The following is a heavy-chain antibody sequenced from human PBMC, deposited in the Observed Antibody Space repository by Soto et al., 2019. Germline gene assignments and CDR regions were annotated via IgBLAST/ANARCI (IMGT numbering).Heavy chain of an antibody. CDR3: TRVGYFTSSLGRDY. V-gene: IGHV3-74*01. D-gene: IGHD6-6*01. Sequence: EVQLVESGGGLVQPGGSLRLSCAASGFTFSSYWMHWVRQAPGKGLVWVSRINTDGSITSDADSVKGRFTISRDNANNTLYLQMNSLRAEDTAVYYCTRVGYFTSSLGRDYWGQGILVTVSS. CDR1: GFTFSSYW. CDR2: INTDGSIT. J-gene: IGHJ4*02.